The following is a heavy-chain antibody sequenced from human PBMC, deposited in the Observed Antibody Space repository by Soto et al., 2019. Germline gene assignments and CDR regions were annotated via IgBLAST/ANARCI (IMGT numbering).Heavy chain of an antibody. V-gene: IGHV3-30*18. CDR2: ISYDGSNK. D-gene: IGHD6-19*01. CDR1: GFTFSSYG. CDR3: AKPIAVAGTGRGFDY. Sequence: GGSLRLSCAASGFTFSSYGMHWVRQAPGKGLEWVAVISYDGSNKYYADSVKGRFTISRDNSKNTLYLQMNSLRAEDTAVYYCAKPIAVAGTGRGFDYWGQGTLVTVSS. J-gene: IGHJ4*02.